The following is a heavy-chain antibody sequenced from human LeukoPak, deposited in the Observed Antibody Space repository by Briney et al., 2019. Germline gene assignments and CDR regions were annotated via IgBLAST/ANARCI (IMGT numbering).Heavy chain of an antibody. J-gene: IGHJ4*02. D-gene: IGHD3-22*01. V-gene: IGHV2-5*02. CDR2: IYWDDDQ. Sequence: ESGPTLVNPTQTLTLTCTFSGFSLSTSGVGVGWIRQPPGKALEWLALIYWDDDQRYTPSLQNRLTITKDTSKNQVVLTMTNMVPVDTATYYCAHLEYSDYSGYYYRHYYFDSWGQGTLVTVSS. CDR3: AHLEYSDYSGYYYRHYYFDS. CDR1: GFSLSTSGVG.